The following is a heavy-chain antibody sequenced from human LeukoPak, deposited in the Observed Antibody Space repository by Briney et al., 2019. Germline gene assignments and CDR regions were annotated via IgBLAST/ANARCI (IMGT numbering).Heavy chain of an antibody. V-gene: IGHV4-30-2*01. Sequence: PSETLSLTCAVSGGSISSGGYSWSWIRQPPGKGLEWIGYIYHSGSTYYNPSLKSRVTISADRAKNQFSLKLSSVTAADTAVYYCARTKGSGAFDIWGQGTMVTVSS. D-gene: IGHD2-8*01. CDR3: ARTKGSGAFDI. CDR2: IYHSGST. CDR1: GGSISSGGYS. J-gene: IGHJ3*02.